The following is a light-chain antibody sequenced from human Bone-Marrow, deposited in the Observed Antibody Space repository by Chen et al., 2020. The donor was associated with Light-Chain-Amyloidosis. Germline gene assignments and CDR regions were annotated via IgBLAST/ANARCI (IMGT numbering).Light chain of an antibody. CDR3: QHCNSYPRA. CDR2: DAT. V-gene: IGKV1-5*01. J-gene: IGKJ1*01. Sequence: DIQMTQSPSTVSASVGDRVTITCRASQSIGRWLAWYQQKPGKAPKLLISDATTLQSGGPSRFSGSGSGAEFSLTISSVKPDAFATYYCQHCNSYPRAFGQGTKVDIK. CDR1: QSIGRW.